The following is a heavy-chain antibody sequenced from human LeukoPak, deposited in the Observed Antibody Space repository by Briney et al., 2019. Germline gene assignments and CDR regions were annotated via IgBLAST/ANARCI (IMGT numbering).Heavy chain of an antibody. Sequence: PSETLSLTCTVSGGSISSYYWSWIRQPPGKGLEWIGEINHSGSTNYNPSLKSRVTISVDTSKNQFSLKLSSVTAADTAVYYCARRVWVYYYMDVWGKGTTVTISS. J-gene: IGHJ6*03. CDR1: GGSISSYY. V-gene: IGHV4-34*01. CDR3: ARRVWVYYYMDV. D-gene: IGHD6-13*01. CDR2: INHSGST.